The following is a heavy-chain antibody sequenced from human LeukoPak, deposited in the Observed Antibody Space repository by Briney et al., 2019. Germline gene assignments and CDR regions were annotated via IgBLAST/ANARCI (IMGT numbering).Heavy chain of an antibody. CDR3: ARDKVVGATYFDY. CDR2: ISGSGDNT. V-gene: IGHV3-23*01. Sequence: GGSLRLSCAVSGFTFSSYAMSWVRQAPGKGLEWVSTISGSGDNTYYAASVKGRFTISRDNSKNALYLQMNSLRAEDTAVYYCARDKVVGATYFDYWGQGTLVTVSS. CDR1: GFTFSSYA. J-gene: IGHJ4*02. D-gene: IGHD1-26*01.